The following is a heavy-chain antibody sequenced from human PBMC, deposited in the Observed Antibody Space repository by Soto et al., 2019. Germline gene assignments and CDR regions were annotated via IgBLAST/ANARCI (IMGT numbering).Heavy chain of an antibody. J-gene: IGHJ5*02. Sequence: SETLSLTCTVSGGSISSYYWSWIRQPPGKGLEWIGYIYYSGSTNYNPSLKSRVTISVDTSKNQFSLKLSSVTAADTAVYYCGSGASPDLYAPSAQGTLVIGSS. V-gene: IGHV4-59*08. D-gene: IGHD3-16*01. CDR1: GGSISSYY. CDR2: IYYSGST. CDR3: GSGASPDLYAP.